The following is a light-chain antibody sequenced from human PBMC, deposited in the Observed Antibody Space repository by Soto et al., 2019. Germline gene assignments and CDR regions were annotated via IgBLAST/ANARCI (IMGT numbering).Light chain of an antibody. CDR1: SSDVGGHNY. V-gene: IGLV2-14*01. CDR2: EVS. CDR3: SSYTSSGTLV. Sequence: SVLTQPASVSGSPGQSITISCTGTSSDVGGHNYVSWYQQHPGKAPKPLIYEVSYRPSGVSNRFSGSKSGNTASLTIPGLQAEDEGDYHCSSYTSSGTLVFGGGTQLTVL. J-gene: IGLJ2*01.